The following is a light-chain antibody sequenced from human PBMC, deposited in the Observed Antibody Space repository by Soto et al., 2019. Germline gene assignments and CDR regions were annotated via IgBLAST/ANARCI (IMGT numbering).Light chain of an antibody. Sequence: IVMTQSPATLSVSPGERVTFSCRASQGIRNHLAWYQHKPGQAPRLLISYGSAGATGIPARFSGSGSGTEFTLTINSLQSEDFAVYYCQQRSNWPPRYTFGQGTKLEIK. CDR3: QQRSNWPPRYT. CDR2: YGS. CDR1: QGIRNH. J-gene: IGKJ2*01. V-gene: IGKV3-15*01.